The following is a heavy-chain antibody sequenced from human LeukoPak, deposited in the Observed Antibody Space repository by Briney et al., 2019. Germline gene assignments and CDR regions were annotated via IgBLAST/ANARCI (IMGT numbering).Heavy chain of an antibody. CDR3: VKDLHGAFDY. Sequence: PGGTLRLSCAASGFSFSIYGMSWVRQAPGKGLHWLSAISANGINTYYADSVKGRFTISRDNSKNTLYLHMHSLRADDTALYYCVKDLHGAFDYWGQGILVTVSS. CDR2: ISANGINT. CDR1: GFSFSIYG. J-gene: IGHJ4*02. V-gene: IGHV3-23*01. D-gene: IGHD3-10*01.